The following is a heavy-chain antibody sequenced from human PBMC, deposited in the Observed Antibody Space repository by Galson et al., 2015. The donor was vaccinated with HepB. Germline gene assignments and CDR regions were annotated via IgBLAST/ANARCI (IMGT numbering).Heavy chain of an antibody. Sequence: SLRLSCAASGAIFSGSAIHWVRQAPGKGLERVGHIRPKEHFYATSYSASVGGRFTISRDDPKNTAFLHMNSLRVEDTAVYYCIRHVEYYRPYWGQGSLVTVSS. CDR2: IRPKEHFYAT. D-gene: IGHD2/OR15-2a*01. CDR3: IRHVEYYRPY. V-gene: IGHV3-73*01. J-gene: IGHJ4*02. CDR1: GAIFSGSA.